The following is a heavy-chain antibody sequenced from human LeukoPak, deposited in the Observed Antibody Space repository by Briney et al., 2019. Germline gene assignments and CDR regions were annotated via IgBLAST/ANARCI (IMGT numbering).Heavy chain of an antibody. CDR3: ARLLDSSFDS. Sequence: GESLKISCKAFAYTSITYCSGWVGQMPGTGVEWMEVIYPIDSGSKSSPSFQGQVTISDDKSINTADSEWSSRKASDTGIYYCARLLDSSFDSWGQGTLVTVSS. D-gene: IGHD3-3*01. CDR1: AYTSITYC. J-gene: IGHJ4*02. CDR2: IYPIDSGS. V-gene: IGHV5-51*01.